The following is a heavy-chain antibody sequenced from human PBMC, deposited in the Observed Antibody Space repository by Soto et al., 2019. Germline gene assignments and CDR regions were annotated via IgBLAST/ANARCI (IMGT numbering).Heavy chain of an antibody. Sequence: QVQLVQSGAEVKKPGASVKVSCKASGYIFTGYYMHWLRQAPGQGHECMGWFNPNSGGTKYAQKFQGRVTMTNDTSINTAYMELSGLISDDTAVYYCARGDFDSSANYYAGWFDPWGQGTLVTVSS. CDR1: GYIFTGYY. J-gene: IGHJ5*02. CDR2: FNPNSGGT. CDR3: ARGDFDSSANYYAGWFDP. D-gene: IGHD3-22*01. V-gene: IGHV1-2*02.